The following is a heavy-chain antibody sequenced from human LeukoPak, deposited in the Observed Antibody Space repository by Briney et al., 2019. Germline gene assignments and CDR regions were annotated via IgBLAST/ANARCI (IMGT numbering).Heavy chain of an antibody. J-gene: IGHJ6*02. D-gene: IGHD1-14*01. V-gene: IGHV4-4*02. CDR2: IYHTGST. CDR3: ASEKVSGYGMDV. CDR1: GGSISNSNW. Sequence: KASETLSLTCAVSGGSISNSNWWSWVRQPPGKGLEWIGEIYHTGSTNYNPSLKSRVTISVDKSKNQFSLKLSSVTAADTAVYYCASEKVSGYGMDVWGQGTTVTVSS.